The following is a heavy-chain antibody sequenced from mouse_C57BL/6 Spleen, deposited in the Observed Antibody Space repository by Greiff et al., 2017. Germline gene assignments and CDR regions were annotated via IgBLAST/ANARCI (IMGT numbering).Heavy chain of an antibody. D-gene: IGHD2-4*01. V-gene: IGHV1-64*01. Sequence: QVQLQQPGAELVKPGDSVKLSCKASGYTFTSYWMHWVKQRPGQGLEWIGMIHPNSGSTNYNEKFKSKATLTVDKSSSTAYMQLSSLTSEDSAVYYCARDDDYGGSMDYWGQGTSVTGSS. CDR1: GYTFTSYW. CDR3: ARDDDYGGSMDY. CDR2: IHPNSGST. J-gene: IGHJ4*01.